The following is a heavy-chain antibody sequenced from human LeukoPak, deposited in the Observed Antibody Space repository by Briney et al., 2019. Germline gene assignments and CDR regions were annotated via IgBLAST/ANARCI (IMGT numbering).Heavy chain of an antibody. CDR3: ARQLAQAEGRAFDI. CDR1: GDPVSSGDFY. J-gene: IGHJ3*02. CDR2: THHTGSS. Sequence: SATLSLTCTVSGDPVSSGDFYWSWIRQSPGRGLQWIAYTHHTGSSNYSPSLRSRVTISMDTSKNQFSLNLNSVTAAGTAVYYCARQLAQAEGRAFDIWGQGTKVTVSS. D-gene: IGHD6-19*01. V-gene: IGHV4-61*08.